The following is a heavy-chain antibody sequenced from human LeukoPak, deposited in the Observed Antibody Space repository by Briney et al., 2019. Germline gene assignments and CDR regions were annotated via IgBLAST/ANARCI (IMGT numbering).Heavy chain of an antibody. J-gene: IGHJ4*02. Sequence: GGSLRLSCVASGFTFTDYFMSWVRQAPGKGLEWVASIKRNGGEKYYADSVKGRFTISRDNAKNSLYLEMSSLRVEDTAVYYCARDRGWRTSGYYLYHFDYWGQGTPVTFAS. D-gene: IGHD3-22*01. CDR3: ARDRGWRTSGYYLYHFDY. CDR2: IKRNGGEK. CDR1: GFTFTDYF. V-gene: IGHV3-7*01.